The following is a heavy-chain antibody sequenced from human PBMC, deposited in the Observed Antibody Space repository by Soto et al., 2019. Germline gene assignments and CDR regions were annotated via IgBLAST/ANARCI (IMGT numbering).Heavy chain of an antibody. CDR3: AGDRWLAVAGTVDY. D-gene: IGHD6-19*01. V-gene: IGHV1-18*03. J-gene: IGHJ4*02. CDR2: ISAYNGNT. CDR1: GYTFTSYG. Sequence: ASVKVSCKASGYTFTSYGINWVRQAPGQGLEWMGWISAYNGNTNYAQKLQGRVTMTTDTSTSTAYMELRSLRSDVMVVYYCAGDRWLAVAGTVDYWGQGTLVTVSS.